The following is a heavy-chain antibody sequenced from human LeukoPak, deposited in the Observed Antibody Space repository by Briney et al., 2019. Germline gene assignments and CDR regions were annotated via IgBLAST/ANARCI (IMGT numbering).Heavy chain of an antibody. Sequence: VASVKVSCKASGGTFSSRYGISWVRQAPGQGLEWMGIINPRGGSTSYAQKFQGRVTMTRDTSTSTVYMELSSLRSEDTAMYYCARKSAYSYDSSSGYYFDYWGQGTLVTVSS. CDR2: INPRGGST. CDR3: ARKSAYSYDSSSGYYFDY. J-gene: IGHJ4*02. CDR1: GGTFSSRY. V-gene: IGHV1-46*01. D-gene: IGHD3-22*01.